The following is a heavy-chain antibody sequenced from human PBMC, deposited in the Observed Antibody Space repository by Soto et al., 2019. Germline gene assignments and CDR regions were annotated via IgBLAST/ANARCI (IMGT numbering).Heavy chain of an antibody. V-gene: IGHV3-23*01. CDR2: ITGCGDSI. D-gene: IGHD6-19*01. Sequence: EVQLLESGRCLVQPGGSLGLSCAVSGYTVSSHAMSCCRLAPGKGLECVSSITGCGDSIYYADYVKCRFPISRDKSKRSLDLYMIIRRTEATAVYYCGNKLQFRGWLISQTFGYGGEGTQLTV. CDR3: GNKLQFRGWLISQTFGY. CDR1: GYTVSSHA. J-gene: IGHJ4*02.